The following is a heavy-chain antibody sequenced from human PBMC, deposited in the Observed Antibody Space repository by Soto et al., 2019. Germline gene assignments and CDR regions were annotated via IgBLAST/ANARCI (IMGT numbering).Heavy chain of an antibody. J-gene: IGHJ4*02. CDR3: ASGLRYFDWLLDY. CDR1: GGSISSSNW. Sequence: SETLSLTCAVSGGSISSSNWWSWVRQPPGKGLEWIGEIYHSGSTNYNPSLKSRVTISVDKSKNQFSLKLSSVTAADTAVYYCASGLRYFDWLLDYWGQGTLVTVSS. V-gene: IGHV4-4*02. CDR2: IYHSGST. D-gene: IGHD3-9*01.